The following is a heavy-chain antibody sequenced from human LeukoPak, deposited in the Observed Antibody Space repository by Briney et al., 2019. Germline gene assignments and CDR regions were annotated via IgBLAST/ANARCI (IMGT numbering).Heavy chain of an antibody. CDR1: GFTFDDYA. CDR3: AKDVSKRTLEYSSLDY. V-gene: IGHV3-9*01. CDR2: ISWNSGSI. J-gene: IGHJ4*02. D-gene: IGHD6-6*01. Sequence: PGRSLRLSCAASGFTFDDYAMHWVRQAPGKGLEWVSGISWNSGSIGYADSVKGRFTISRDNAKNSLYLQMNSLRAEDTALYYCAKDVSKRTLEYSSLDYWGQGTLVAVSS.